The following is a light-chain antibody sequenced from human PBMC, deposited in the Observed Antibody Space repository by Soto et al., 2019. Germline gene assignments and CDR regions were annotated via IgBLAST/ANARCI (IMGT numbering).Light chain of an antibody. CDR3: SSYTSSSNV. CDR1: SSDVGGYNY. J-gene: IGLJ1*01. Sequence: QSVLAQPASVSGSPGQSITISCTGTSSDVGGYNYVSWYQQHPGKANKLMIYDVSNRPSVVSNRFSGSKSGNTAFLTISGLQAEDEADYYCSSYTSSSNVFGTGTKVTVL. V-gene: IGLV2-14*01. CDR2: DVS.